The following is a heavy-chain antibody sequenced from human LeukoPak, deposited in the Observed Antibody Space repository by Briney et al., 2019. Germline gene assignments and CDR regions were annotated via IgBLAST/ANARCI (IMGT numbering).Heavy chain of an antibody. V-gene: IGHV3-30*18. Sequence: GGSLRLSCAASGFDFNNYVIHWVRQAPGKGLEWVTIYSSGGKHPYSADSVKGRFTPSRDNSKNTIYLQMNSLRAEDTAVYYCAKETDLRYFDYWGQGILVTVSS. CDR2: YSSGGKHP. J-gene: IGHJ4*02. CDR1: GFDFNNYV. CDR3: AKETDLRYFDY.